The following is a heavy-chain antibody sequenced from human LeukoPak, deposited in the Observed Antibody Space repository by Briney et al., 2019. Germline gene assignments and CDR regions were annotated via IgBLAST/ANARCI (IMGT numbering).Heavy chain of an antibody. Sequence: VASVKVSCKASGYTFTSYDINWVRQATGQGLEWMGWMNPNSGNTGYAQKFQGRVTITRNTSISTAYMELSSLRSEDTAVYYCARLAYCGGDCYFNWFDPWGQGTLVTVSS. V-gene: IGHV1-8*03. CDR2: MNPNSGNT. D-gene: IGHD2-21*01. CDR3: ARLAYCGGDCYFNWFDP. CDR1: GYTFTSYD. J-gene: IGHJ5*02.